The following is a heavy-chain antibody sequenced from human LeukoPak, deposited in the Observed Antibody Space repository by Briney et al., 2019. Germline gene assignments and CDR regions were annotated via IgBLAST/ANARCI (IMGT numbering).Heavy chain of an antibody. V-gene: IGHV3-21*04. CDR1: GFTFSSYS. CDR2: ISSSSTYI. CDR3: AKILSSWPSEDAFDI. J-gene: IGHJ3*02. Sequence: GGSLRLSCAASGFTFSSYSMNWVRQAPGKGLEWVSSISSSSTYIYYADSVKGRFTISRDNGKNSLYLQMNSLRAEDTAVYYCAKILSSWPSEDAFDIWGQGTMVTVSS. D-gene: IGHD6-13*01.